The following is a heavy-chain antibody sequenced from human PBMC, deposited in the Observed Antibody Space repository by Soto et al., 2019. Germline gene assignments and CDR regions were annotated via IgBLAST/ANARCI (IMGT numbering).Heavy chain of an antibody. Sequence: QVQLQESGPGLVKPSGTLSLTCGVSGGSISSSNWWSWVRQPPGKGLEWIGEIYHSGNTNYNPSLKSRVTMAGDKSRNQCSLKLSSVTAADTAVYYCARRWGEGRVDYWGQGTLVTVSS. D-gene: IGHD3-10*01. J-gene: IGHJ4*02. CDR1: GGSISSSNW. V-gene: IGHV4-4*02. CDR3: ARRWGEGRVDY. CDR2: IYHSGNT.